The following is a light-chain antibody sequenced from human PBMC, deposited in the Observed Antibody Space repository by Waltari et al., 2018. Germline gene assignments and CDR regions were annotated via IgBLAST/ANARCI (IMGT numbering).Light chain of an antibody. V-gene: IGKV1-8*01. CDR3: QQYCVYPYT. Sequence: AIRMTQSPSSLAASTGDRVTITCRASQDISGYLAWYQQKPGKAPNLLVYASSTSQTGVPSRFIGSGSGTAFTLTIDCLQSEDFATYYCQQYCVYPYTFGQGTKLEIK. CDR1: QDISGY. J-gene: IGKJ2*01. CDR2: ASS.